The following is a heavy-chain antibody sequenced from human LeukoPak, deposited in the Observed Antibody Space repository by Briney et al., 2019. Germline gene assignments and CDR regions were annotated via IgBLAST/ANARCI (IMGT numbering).Heavy chain of an antibody. V-gene: IGHV3-23*01. CDR3: AKDGKSSSWYFAYGTSDY. Sequence: QPGGSLRLSCAASGFTFRSYAMSWVRQAPGKGLEWVSAISGSGGSTYYADSVKGRFTISRDNSKNTLYLQMNSLRAEDTAVYYCAKDGKSSSWYFAYGTSDYWGQGTLVTVSS. J-gene: IGHJ4*02. D-gene: IGHD6-13*01. CDR1: GFTFRSYA. CDR2: ISGSGGST.